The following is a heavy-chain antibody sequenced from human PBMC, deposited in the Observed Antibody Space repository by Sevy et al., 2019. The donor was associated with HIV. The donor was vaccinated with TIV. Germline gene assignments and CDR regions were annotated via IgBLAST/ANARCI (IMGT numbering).Heavy chain of an antibody. CDR2: FDPEDGET. V-gene: IGHV1-24*01. J-gene: IGHJ4*02. Sequence: ASVKVSCKVSGYTLTELSMHWVRQAPGKGLEWMGSFDPEDGETLYAQKFQGRVTMTEDASTDTAYMELSSLRSEDTAAYYCATTKDYYDSSGSPFDYWGQGALVTVSS. D-gene: IGHD3-22*01. CDR1: GYTLTELS. CDR3: ATTKDYYDSSGSPFDY.